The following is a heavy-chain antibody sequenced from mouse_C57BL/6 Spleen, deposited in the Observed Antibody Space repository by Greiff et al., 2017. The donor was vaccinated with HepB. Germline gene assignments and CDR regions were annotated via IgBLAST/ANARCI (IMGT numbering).Heavy chain of an antibody. CDR3: AREGMVLRSFYFDY. CDR2: INPNNGGT. CDR1: GYTFTDYN. D-gene: IGHD1-1*01. V-gene: IGHV1-18*01. J-gene: IGHJ2*01. Sequence: VQLQQSGPELVKPGASVKIPCKASGYTFTDYNMDWVKQSHGKSLEWIGDINPNNGGTIYNQKFKGKATLTVDKSSSTAYMELRSLTSEDTAVYYCAREGMVLRSFYFDYWGQGTTLTVSS.